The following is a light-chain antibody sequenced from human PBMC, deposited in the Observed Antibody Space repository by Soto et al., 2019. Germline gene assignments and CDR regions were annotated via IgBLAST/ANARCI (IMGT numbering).Light chain of an antibody. V-gene: IGLV2-14*03. Sequence: QSALTQPASVSGSPGQSITISCTGTSGDVGAYNYVSWYQQHPGRAPRLMIYDVTNRPSGVSNRFSGSKSGNTASLTISGLQAEDEADYSCSSYTGSGTLFVFGTGTKLTV. CDR2: DVT. J-gene: IGLJ1*01. CDR1: SGDVGAYNY. CDR3: SSYTGSGTLFV.